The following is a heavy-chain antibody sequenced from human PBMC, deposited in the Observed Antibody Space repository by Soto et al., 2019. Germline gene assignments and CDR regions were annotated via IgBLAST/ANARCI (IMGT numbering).Heavy chain of an antibody. CDR3: ASAPTMRGAYVDY. J-gene: IGHJ4*02. V-gene: IGHV1-46*01. Sequence: ASLKVSCKTSGYSFTSYYMHWARQAPRQGLEWMGIINPSDRTTYYAQKFQGRVTMTSDTSTSTVYMELSSLRSEDTAVYYCASAPTMRGAYVDYWGQRALVTVSS. CDR1: GYSFTSYY. CDR2: INPSDRTT.